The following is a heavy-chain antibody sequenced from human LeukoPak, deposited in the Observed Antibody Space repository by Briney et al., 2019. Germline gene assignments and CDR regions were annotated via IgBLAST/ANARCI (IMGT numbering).Heavy chain of an antibody. Sequence: GGSLRLSCAASGFTFSSYSMNWVRLAPGKGLEWVSSITSSRSYIYYADSVKGRFTISRDNAKKSLYLEMNSLRAEDTAVYYCAREWELLHHFDYWGQGTLVTVSS. CDR2: ITSSRSYI. V-gene: IGHV3-21*01. CDR1: GFTFSSYS. D-gene: IGHD1-26*01. CDR3: AREWELLHHFDY. J-gene: IGHJ4*02.